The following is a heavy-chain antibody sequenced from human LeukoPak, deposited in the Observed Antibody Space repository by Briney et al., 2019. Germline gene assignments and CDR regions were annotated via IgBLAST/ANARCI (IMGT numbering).Heavy chain of an antibody. Sequence: PGRSLRLSCAASGFTFSSYGMHWVRQAPGKGLDGVARINHDECYKYYVDSVKGRFTISRDNSKNTLYLQMNILRHEDTAVYYCAKDRIRMVRSSDIDNWGQGTLVTVSS. CDR1: GFTFSSYG. J-gene: IGHJ4*02. CDR2: INHDECYK. CDR3: AKDRIRMVRSSDIDN. V-gene: IGHV3-30*18. D-gene: IGHD3-10*01.